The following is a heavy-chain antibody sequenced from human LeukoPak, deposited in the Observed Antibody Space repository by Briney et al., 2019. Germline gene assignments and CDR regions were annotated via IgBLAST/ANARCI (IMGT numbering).Heavy chain of an antibody. Sequence: ASVKVSCKASGYTFNTYSFSWVRQAPGQGLEWMGWISTYNGDTKYAQDYQDRVTVTTDASTSTAYMELRSLRSDDTAVYYCARDLDWVFDFWGQGTLVTVSS. J-gene: IGHJ4*02. CDR2: ISTYNGDT. CDR1: GYTFNTYS. V-gene: IGHV1-18*01. CDR3: ARDLDWVFDF. D-gene: IGHD3-9*01.